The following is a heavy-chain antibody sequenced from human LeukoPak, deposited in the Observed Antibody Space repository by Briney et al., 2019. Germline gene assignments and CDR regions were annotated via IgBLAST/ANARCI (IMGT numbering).Heavy chain of an antibody. CDR1: GFTFRSYA. CDR2: ISGSGGST. CDR3: AKDSWIVVVPYNWFDP. Sequence: GGSLRLSCVASGFTFRSYAMHWVRQAPGKGLEWVSAISGSGGSTYYADSVKGRFTISRDNSKNTLYLQMNSLRAEDTAVYYCAKDSWIVVVPYNWFDPWGQGTLVTVSS. J-gene: IGHJ5*02. D-gene: IGHD2-2*01. V-gene: IGHV3-23*01.